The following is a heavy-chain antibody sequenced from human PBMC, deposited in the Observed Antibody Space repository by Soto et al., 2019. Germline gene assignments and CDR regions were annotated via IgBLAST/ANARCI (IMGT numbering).Heavy chain of an antibody. J-gene: IGHJ6*03. D-gene: IGHD3-3*01. V-gene: IGHV3-48*01. CDR2: ISSSSSTI. Sequence: DVQLVESGGGLVQPGGSLRLSCAASGFTFSSYSMNWVRQAPGKGLEWVSYISSSSSTIYYADSVKGRFTISRDNGKNSLYLQMNSLRAEDTAVYYCARDPVVLRFLFGWYYMDVWGKGTTVTVSS. CDR1: GFTFSSYS. CDR3: ARDPVVLRFLFGWYYMDV.